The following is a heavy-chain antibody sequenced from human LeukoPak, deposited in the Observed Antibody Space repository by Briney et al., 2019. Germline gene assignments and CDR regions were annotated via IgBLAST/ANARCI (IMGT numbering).Heavy chain of an antibody. Sequence: AGGSLRLSCAASGFAFSSYAMHWVRRAPGKGLEWVAVISYYGSNKYYADSVNGRFTLSRDNSKNTLYLQMNSLRAEDTAVYNCARKPDSSGWYIDYWGQGTLVTVSS. CDR2: ISYYGSNK. J-gene: IGHJ4*02. CDR1: GFAFSSYA. CDR3: ARKPDSSGWYIDY. D-gene: IGHD6-19*01. V-gene: IGHV3-30-3*01.